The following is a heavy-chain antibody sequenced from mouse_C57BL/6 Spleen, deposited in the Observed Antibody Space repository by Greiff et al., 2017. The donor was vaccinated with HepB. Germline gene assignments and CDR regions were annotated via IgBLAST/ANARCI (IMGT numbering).Heavy chain of an antibody. Sequence: QVQLKQSGAELVKPGASVKLSCKASGYTFTSYWMQWVKQRPGQGLEWIGEIDPSDSYTNYNQKFKGKATLTVDTSSSTAYMQLSSLTSEDSAVYYCARGDSSGYDYWGQGTTLTVSS. D-gene: IGHD3-2*02. J-gene: IGHJ2*01. CDR1: GYTFTSYW. V-gene: IGHV1-50*01. CDR2: IDPSDSYT. CDR3: ARGDSSGYDY.